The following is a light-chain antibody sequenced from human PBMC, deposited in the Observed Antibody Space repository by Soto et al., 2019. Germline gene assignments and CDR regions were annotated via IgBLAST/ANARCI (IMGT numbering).Light chain of an antibody. Sequence: QSALTQPASVSGSPRQSITVSCTGANSDIATYNLVSWFQQHPGKAPKLVIYEVTKRPSGVSDRFSGSKSGNTASLTISGLQAEDEADYYCCSYAGDGVYVFGTGTKVTVL. CDR1: NSDIATYNL. J-gene: IGLJ1*01. CDR2: EVT. V-gene: IGLV2-23*02. CDR3: CSYAGDGVYV.